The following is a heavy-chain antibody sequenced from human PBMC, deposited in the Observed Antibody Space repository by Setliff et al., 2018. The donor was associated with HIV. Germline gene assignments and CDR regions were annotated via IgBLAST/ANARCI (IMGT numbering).Heavy chain of an antibody. D-gene: IGHD2-21*01. J-gene: IGHJ5*02. CDR3: ARGHLDRDYWEDIVGNWFAP. CDR1: GYTFTNSD. Sequence: ASVKVSCKASGYTFTNSDINWVRQAPGQGLEWMGWMNPKSGNTGYAQKFQGRVSMTMTTFIGTAYLELSSLTSEDTAVYYCARGHLDRDYWEDIVGNWFAPWGQGTLVTVSS. CDR2: MNPKSGNT. V-gene: IGHV1-8*01.